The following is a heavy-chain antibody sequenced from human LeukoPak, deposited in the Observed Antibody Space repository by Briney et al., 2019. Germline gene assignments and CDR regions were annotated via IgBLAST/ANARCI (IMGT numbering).Heavy chain of an antibody. D-gene: IGHD6-19*01. CDR3: ASSYSSGWNYFDY. CDR2: IYYSGST. Sequence: SETLSLTCTVSGRSMSIYYWSWLRQPPGKGLEWIGYIYYSGSTNYNPSLKSRVTISVDTSKNQFSLKLSSVTAADKAVYYCASSYSSGWNYFDYWGQGSLVSVCS. V-gene: IGHV4-59*08. CDR1: GRSMSIYY. J-gene: IGHJ4*02.